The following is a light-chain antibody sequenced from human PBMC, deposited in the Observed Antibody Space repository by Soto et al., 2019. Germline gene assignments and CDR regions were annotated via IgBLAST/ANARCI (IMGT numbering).Light chain of an antibody. CDR3: QVWESSSDHVI. V-gene: IGLV3-21*01. Sequence: SYELTQPPSVSVAPGQTARITCGGNSIGSRCVHWYQRRPGQAPVVVICCDSDRPSGIPERFSGSNSGNTATLTISRVEDGDEADYYCQVWESSSDHVIFGGGTKLTVL. CDR1: SIGSRC. CDR2: CDS. J-gene: IGLJ2*01.